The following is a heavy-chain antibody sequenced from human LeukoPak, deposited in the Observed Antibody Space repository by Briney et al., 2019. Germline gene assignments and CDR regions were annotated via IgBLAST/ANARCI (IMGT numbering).Heavy chain of an antibody. CDR2: INHSGST. CDR1: GGSFSGYY. Sequence: SETLSLTCAVYGGSFSGYYWSWIRRPPGKGLEWIGEINHSGSTNYNPSLKSRVTISVDTSKNQFSLKLSSVTAADTAVYYCASPRMAAAGTDYWGQGTLVTVSS. CDR3: ASPRMAAAGTDY. V-gene: IGHV4-34*01. D-gene: IGHD6-13*01. J-gene: IGHJ4*02.